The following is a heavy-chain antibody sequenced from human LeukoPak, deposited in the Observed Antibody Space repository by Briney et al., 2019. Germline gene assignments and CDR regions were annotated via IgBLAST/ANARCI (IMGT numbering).Heavy chain of an antibody. CDR2: IDPNSGGT. Sequence: ASVKVSCKASGYTFTGYYVHWVRQAPGQGLEWMEWIDPNSGGTNFAQKFQGRVTMSRDKSISTAYMEINSLRSDDTAVYYCARDGGVAGVIAPFFDYWGQGTLVTVSS. J-gene: IGHJ4*02. CDR1: GYTFTGYY. D-gene: IGHD3-10*01. CDR3: ARDGGVAGVIAPFFDY. V-gene: IGHV1-2*02.